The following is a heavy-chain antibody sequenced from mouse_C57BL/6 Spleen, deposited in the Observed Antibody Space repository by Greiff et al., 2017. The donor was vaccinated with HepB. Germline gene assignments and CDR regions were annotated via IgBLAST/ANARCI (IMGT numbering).Heavy chain of an antibody. J-gene: IGHJ4*01. CDR1: GFTFSSYT. CDR2: ISGGGGNT. D-gene: IGHD1-1*01. Sequence: EVQRVESGGGLVKPGGSLKLSCAASGFTFSSYTMSWVRQTPEKRLEWVATISGGGGNTYYPDSVKGRFTISRDNAKNTLYLQMSSLGSEDTALYYCARQQIRSYYYAMDYWGQGTTVTVST. V-gene: IGHV5-9*01. CDR3: ARQQIRSYYYAMDY.